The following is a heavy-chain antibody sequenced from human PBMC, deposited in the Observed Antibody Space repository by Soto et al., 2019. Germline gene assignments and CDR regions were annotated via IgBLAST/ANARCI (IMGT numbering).Heavy chain of an antibody. J-gene: IGHJ5*02. V-gene: IGHV3-48*02. CDR1: GFTFSSYS. CDR2: ISSSSSTI. D-gene: IGHD6-13*01. Sequence: GGSLRLSCAASGFTFSSYSMNWVRQAPGKGLEWVSYISSSSSTIYYADSVKGRFTISRDNAKNSLYLQMNSLRDEDTAVYYCARDTAAGSFFDWFDPWGQGTLVTVSS. CDR3: ARDTAAGSFFDWFDP.